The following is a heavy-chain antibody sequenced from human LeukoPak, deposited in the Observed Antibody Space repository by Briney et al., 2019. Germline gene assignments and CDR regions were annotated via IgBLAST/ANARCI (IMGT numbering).Heavy chain of an antibody. CDR2: ISSSSSYI. CDR3: ARVGNTFITGTRLFDY. D-gene: IGHD1-7*01. CDR1: GFTFSSYS. J-gene: IGHJ4*02. V-gene: IGHV3-21*01. Sequence: GGSLRLSCAASGFTFSSYSMNWVRQAPGKGLDWVSSISSSSSYIYYADSVKGRFTISRDNAKNSLYLQMNSLRAEDTAVYYCARVGNTFITGTRLFDYWGQGTLVTVSS.